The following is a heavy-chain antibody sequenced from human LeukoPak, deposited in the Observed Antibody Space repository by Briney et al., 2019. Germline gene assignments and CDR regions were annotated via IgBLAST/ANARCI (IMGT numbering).Heavy chain of an antibody. D-gene: IGHD2-2*01. J-gene: IGHJ4*02. CDR3: ARDGIVVVPAAMADY. CDR1: GFTFSSYS. Sequence: GGSLRLSCAASGFTFSSYSMNWVRQAPGKGLEWVSSISSSSSYIYYADSVKGRFTISRDNAKNSLYLQMNSLRAEDTAVYYCARDGIVVVPAAMADYWGQGTLVTVSS. CDR2: ISSSSSYI. V-gene: IGHV3-21*01.